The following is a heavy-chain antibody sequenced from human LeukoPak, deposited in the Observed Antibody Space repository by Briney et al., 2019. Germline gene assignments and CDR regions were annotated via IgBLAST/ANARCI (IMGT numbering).Heavy chain of an antibody. V-gene: IGHV3-30*18. CDR3: AKESGCSSTSCYRYFDY. CDR1: GCTFSSYG. J-gene: IGHJ4*02. CDR2: ISYDGSTK. Sequence: SLRLSCAAYGCTFSSYGMNWIRQPPGKGLEWMAVISYDGSTKYYADSVKGRFTISRDNSKNTLYLQMNSLRAEDTAVYYCAKESGCSSTSCYRYFDYWGQGTLVTVSS. D-gene: IGHD2-2*01.